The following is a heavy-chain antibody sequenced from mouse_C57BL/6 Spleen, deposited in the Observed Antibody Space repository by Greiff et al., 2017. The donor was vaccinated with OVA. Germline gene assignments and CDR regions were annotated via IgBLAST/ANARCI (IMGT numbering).Heavy chain of an antibody. J-gene: IGHJ1*03. Sequence: EVQLVESGPGLAKPSQTLSLTCSVTGYSITSDYWNWIRKFPGNKLEYMGYISYSGSTYYNPSLKSRISITRDTSKNQYYLQLNSVTTEDTATYYCARSSYDGTGYWYFDVWGTGTTVTVSS. CDR3: ARSSYDGTGYWYFDV. CDR2: ISYSGST. V-gene: IGHV3-8*01. D-gene: IGHD2-3*01. CDR1: GYSITSDY.